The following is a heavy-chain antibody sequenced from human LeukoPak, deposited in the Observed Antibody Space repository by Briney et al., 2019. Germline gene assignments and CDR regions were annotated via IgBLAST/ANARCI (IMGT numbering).Heavy chain of an antibody. CDR1: GFTFSSYA. J-gene: IGHJ4*02. V-gene: IGHV3-30*02. CDR3: ARARYFDSRGYYSPPFFDY. D-gene: IGHD3-22*01. CDR2: IRYDGSNK. Sequence: PGGSLRLSCAASGFTFSSYAMHWVRQAPGKGLEGVAFIRYDGSNKYYADSVKGRFTISRDNFKNTLFLQMNSLRADDTAVYYCARARYFDSRGYYSPPFFDYWGQGTLVTVSS.